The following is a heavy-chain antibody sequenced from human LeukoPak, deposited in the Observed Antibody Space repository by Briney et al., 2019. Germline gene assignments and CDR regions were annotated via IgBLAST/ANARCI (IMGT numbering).Heavy chain of an antibody. Sequence: GRSLRLSCAAPGFTFNSYTMHWVRQAPGKGLEWVAVMSSDGNKKFYAEYVKGRFTISRDNSENTLYLEMNSLRGEDTAVYYCARGDYDLSGSYHYGMDVWGQGTTVTVSS. V-gene: IGHV3-30-3*01. CDR3: ARGDYDLSGSYHYGMDV. CDR2: MSSDGNKK. CDR1: GFTFNSYT. J-gene: IGHJ6*02. D-gene: IGHD3-10*01.